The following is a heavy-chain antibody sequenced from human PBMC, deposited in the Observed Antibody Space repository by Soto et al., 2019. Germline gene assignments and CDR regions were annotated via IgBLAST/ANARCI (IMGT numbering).Heavy chain of an antibody. CDR3: AGWGGHDYNY. D-gene: IGHD3-16*01. CDR1: GFTFSPYW. J-gene: IGHJ4*02. Sequence: EVQLLGSGGGLVQPGGSLRLSCVASGFTFSPYWMNWVRQAPGMGLEWVANINPDGSVGTYVDSVKGRFTTSRDNAKNSLYLQMNSLRADDTSVYFCAGWGGHDYNYWGQGILVTVSS. CDR2: INPDGSVG. V-gene: IGHV3-7*03.